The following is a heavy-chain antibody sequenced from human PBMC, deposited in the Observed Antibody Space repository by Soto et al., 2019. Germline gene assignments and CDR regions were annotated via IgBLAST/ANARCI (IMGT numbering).Heavy chain of an antibody. J-gene: IGHJ6*02. Sequence: GESLKISCKASGYSFSSYWIGWVRQMPGKGLEWMGIIYPGDSETRYSPSFQGQVTISADKSIRTAYLQWSSLKASDTAMYYCAATLDYSSSDCHYYVMDVWGQGTTVTVSS. V-gene: IGHV5-51*01. D-gene: IGHD6-6*01. CDR2: IYPGDSET. CDR3: AATLDYSSSDCHYYVMDV. CDR1: GYSFSSYW.